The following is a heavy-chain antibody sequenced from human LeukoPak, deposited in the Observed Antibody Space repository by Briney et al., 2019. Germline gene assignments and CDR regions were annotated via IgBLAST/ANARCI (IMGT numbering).Heavy chain of an antibody. Sequence: ASVKVSCKASGYTFTSYYMHWVRQAPGQGLEWMGIINPSGGSTSYAQKFQGRVTMTRDMSTSTVYMELSSLRSEDTAVYYCARVKTMIIVVSLFDYWGQGTLVTVSS. V-gene: IGHV1-46*01. CDR2: INPSGGST. D-gene: IGHD3-22*01. J-gene: IGHJ4*02. CDR3: ARVKTMIIVVSLFDY. CDR1: GYTFTSYY.